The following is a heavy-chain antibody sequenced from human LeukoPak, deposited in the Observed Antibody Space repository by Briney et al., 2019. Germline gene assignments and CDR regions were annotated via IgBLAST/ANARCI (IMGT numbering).Heavy chain of an antibody. Sequence: SQTLSLTCTVSGGSINSIDYFWSWIRQYPGTGLEWIGYINYRGSAYYSPSLKSRLIISINTSDNQFSLKLSSVTAADTAVYYCARDRVRGNSNPFFDYWGQGTLVTVSS. CDR2: INYRGSA. V-gene: IGHV4-31*03. CDR1: GGSINSIDYF. D-gene: IGHD4-11*01. J-gene: IGHJ4*02. CDR3: ARDRVRGNSNPFFDY.